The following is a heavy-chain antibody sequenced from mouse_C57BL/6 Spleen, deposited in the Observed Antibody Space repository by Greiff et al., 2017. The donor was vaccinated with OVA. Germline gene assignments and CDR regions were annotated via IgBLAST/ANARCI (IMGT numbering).Heavy chain of an antibody. CDR3: ARGLTGTWGNYFDY. J-gene: IGHJ2*01. V-gene: IGHV1-18*01. CDR1: GYTFTDYN. D-gene: IGHD4-1*01. CDR2: INPNNGGT. Sequence: EVQLQQSGPELVKPGASVKIPCKASGYTFTDYNMDWVKQSHGKSLEWIGDINPNNGGTIYNQKFKGKATLTVDKSSSTAYMELRSLTSEDTAVYYCARGLTGTWGNYFDYWGQGTTLTVSS.